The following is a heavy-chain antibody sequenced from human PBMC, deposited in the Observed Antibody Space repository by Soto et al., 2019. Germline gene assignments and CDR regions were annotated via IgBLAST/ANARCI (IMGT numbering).Heavy chain of an antibody. V-gene: IGHV1-58*01. CDR3: AAPHYDSSGYLDAFDI. J-gene: IGHJ3*02. CDR1: GGTFSSSA. D-gene: IGHD3-22*01. Sequence: ASVKVSCKASGGTFSSSAVQWVRQARGQRLEWIGWIVVGSGNTNYAQKFQERVTITRDMSTSTAYMELSSLRSEDTAVYYCAAPHYDSSGYLDAFDIWGQGTMVTVSS. CDR2: IVVGSGNT.